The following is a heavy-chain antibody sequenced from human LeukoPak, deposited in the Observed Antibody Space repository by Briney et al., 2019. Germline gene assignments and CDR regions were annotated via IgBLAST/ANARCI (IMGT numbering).Heavy chain of an antibody. CDR3: ASGDSSSRFDY. Sequence: SVKVSCKASGGAFSSYAISWVRQAPGQGLEWMGRIIPILGIANYAQKFQGRVTITADKSTSTAYMELSSLRSEDTAVYYCASGDSSSRFDYWGQGTLVTVSS. CDR1: GGAFSSYA. CDR2: IIPILGIA. J-gene: IGHJ4*02. V-gene: IGHV1-69*04. D-gene: IGHD6-6*01.